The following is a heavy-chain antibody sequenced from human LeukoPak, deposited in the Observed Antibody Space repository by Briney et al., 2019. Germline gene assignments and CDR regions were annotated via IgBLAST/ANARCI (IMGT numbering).Heavy chain of an antibody. D-gene: IGHD5-18*01. J-gene: IGHJ4*02. V-gene: IGHV1-2*02. CDR2: INPNSGGT. CDR1: GYTFTGYY. Sequence: GPSVKVSCKASGYTFTGYYMHWVRQAPGQGLEWMGWINPNSGGTNYAQKFQGRVTMTRDTSISTAYMELSRLRSDDTAVYYCAREPVDTAMVATLDGNYWGQGTLVTVSS. CDR3: AREPVDTAMVATLDGNY.